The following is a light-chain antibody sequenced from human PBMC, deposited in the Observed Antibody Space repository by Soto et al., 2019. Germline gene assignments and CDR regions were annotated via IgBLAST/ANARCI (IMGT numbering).Light chain of an antibody. CDR1: SSDVGGYNY. Sequence: QSALTQPASVSGSPGQSIAISCTGTSSDVGGYNYVSWYQRYPGKTPKLIIYDVSNRPSGVSDRFSGSRSGNTASLTISGLQAEDEADYYCSSYTTSNTVVFGGGTKVTVL. CDR3: SSYTTSNTVV. J-gene: IGLJ3*02. CDR2: DVS. V-gene: IGLV2-14*03.